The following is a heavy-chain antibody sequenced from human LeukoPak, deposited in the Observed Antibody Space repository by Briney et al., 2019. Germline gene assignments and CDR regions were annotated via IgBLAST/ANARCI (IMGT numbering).Heavy chain of an antibody. J-gene: IGHJ4*02. CDR1: GGSISSSSYD. V-gene: IGHV4-39*07. CDR2: IYYSGST. CDR3: ARVPTPHCSSTSCHNL. D-gene: IGHD2-2*01. Sequence: SETLSLTCTVSGGSISSSSYDWGWIRQPPGKGLEWIGSIYYSGSTYYNPSLKSRVTISVDTSKNQFSLKLSSVTAADTAVYYCARVPTPHCSSTSCHNLWGQGTLVTVSS.